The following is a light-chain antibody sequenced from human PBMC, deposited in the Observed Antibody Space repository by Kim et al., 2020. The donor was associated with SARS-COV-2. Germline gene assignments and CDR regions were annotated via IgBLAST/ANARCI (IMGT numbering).Light chain of an antibody. J-gene: IGLJ1*01. CDR2: QDS. V-gene: IGLV3-1*01. CDR3: QAWDSSTSYV. CDR1: KLGDKY. Sequence: VSQGQTASITCFGDKLGDKYACWYQQKPGQAPVLVIYQDSKRPSGIPERFSGAKSGNTATLTIGGTQAMDEADYYCQAWDSSTSYVFGPGTKVTVL.